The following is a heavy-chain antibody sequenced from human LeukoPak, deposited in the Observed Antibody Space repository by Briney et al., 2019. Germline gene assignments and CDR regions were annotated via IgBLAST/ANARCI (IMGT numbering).Heavy chain of an antibody. V-gene: IGHV3-30*18. Sequence: GGSLRLSCAASGSTFSSYGMHWVRQAPGKGLEWVAAISYDGSNKFYADSVKGRYTISRDNSKNTLYLQINSLRAEDTAVYYCAKDPPLYFDWPEGYSEHWGQGTLVTVSS. J-gene: IGHJ1*01. D-gene: IGHD3-9*01. CDR2: ISYDGSNK. CDR1: GSTFSSYG. CDR3: AKDPPLYFDWPEGYSEH.